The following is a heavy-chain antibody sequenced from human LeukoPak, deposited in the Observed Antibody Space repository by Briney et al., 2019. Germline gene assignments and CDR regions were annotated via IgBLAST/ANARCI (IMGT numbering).Heavy chain of an antibody. Sequence: PSGTLSLTCTVSGDSINSLDLWSWVRQPPGKGLEWIGEMYLSGTTHSNPSVKSRVTISVDTSKNQFSLKLSSVTAADTAVYYCARGRSDYYDSSGYLSPFCFNYYGQGTLVTVSS. J-gene: IGHJ4*02. CDR2: MYLSGTT. CDR3: ARGRSDYYDSSGYLSPFCFNY. V-gene: IGHV4-4*02. CDR1: GDSINSLDL. D-gene: IGHD3-22*01.